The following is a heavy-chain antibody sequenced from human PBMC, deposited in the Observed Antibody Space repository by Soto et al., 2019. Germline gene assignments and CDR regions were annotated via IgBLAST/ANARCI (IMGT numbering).Heavy chain of an antibody. Sequence: PSETLSLTCVVSGYSISSAYYWGWIRQPPGKGLEWIGSVYHSGSTYYNPSLKSRVTTSVDTSKNQFSLKLSSVTAADTAVYYCARGCITIFGVVFNPWGQGTLVTVSS. V-gene: IGHV4-38-2*01. CDR1: GYSISSAYY. D-gene: IGHD3-3*01. J-gene: IGHJ5*02. CDR2: VYHSGST. CDR3: ARGCITIFGVVFNP.